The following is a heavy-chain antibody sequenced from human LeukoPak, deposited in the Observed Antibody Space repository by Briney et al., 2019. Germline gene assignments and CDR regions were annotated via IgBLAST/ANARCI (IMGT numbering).Heavy chain of an antibody. CDR2: ISWDGGST. J-gene: IGHJ3*02. CDR3: ARSRLTFDI. Sequence: GGSLRLSCAASGFTFDDYTMHWVRQAPGKGLEWVSLISWDGGSTYYADSVKGRFTISRDNAKNSLYLQMNSLRAEDTAVYYCARSRLTFDIWGQGTMVTVSS. V-gene: IGHV3-43*01. CDR1: GFTFDDYT.